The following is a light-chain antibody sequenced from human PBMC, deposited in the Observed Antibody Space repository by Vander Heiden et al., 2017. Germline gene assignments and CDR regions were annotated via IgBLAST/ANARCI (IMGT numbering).Light chain of an antibody. J-gene: IGLJ2*01. CDR1: SSDVGGYKY. V-gene: IGLV2-14*03. Sequence: QSALTQPAPVSGSPGPSITLSCTGTSSDVGGYKYVSGYQQHPGKAPKLMIYDVTNRPSGVSNRFSGSKSGNTASLTISGLQAEDEADYDCSSYTSSSTRVFGGGTKLTGL. CDR3: SSYTSSSTRV. CDR2: DVT.